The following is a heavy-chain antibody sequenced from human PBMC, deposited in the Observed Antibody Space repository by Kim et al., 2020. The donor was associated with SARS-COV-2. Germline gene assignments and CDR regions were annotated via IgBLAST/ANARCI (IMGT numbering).Heavy chain of an antibody. CDR2: ISWNSGSI. V-gene: IGHV3-9*01. CDR1: GFTFDDYA. J-gene: IGHJ3*02. Sequence: GGSLRLSCAASGFTFDDYAMHWVRQAPGKGLEWVSGISWNSGSIGYADSVKGRFTISRDNAKNSLYLQMNSLRAEDTALYYCAKDMGYSSGWKAFDIWGQGTMVTVSS. CDR3: AKDMGYSSGWKAFDI. D-gene: IGHD6-19*01.